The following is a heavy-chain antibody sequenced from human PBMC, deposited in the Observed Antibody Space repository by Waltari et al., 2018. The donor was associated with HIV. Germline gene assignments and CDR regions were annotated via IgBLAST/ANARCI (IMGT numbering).Heavy chain of an antibody. D-gene: IGHD3-10*01. CDR2: MNPDSGDS. CDR3: ARRRDAMIRGRRVYQGMDV. CDR1: GYTFTGSD. V-gene: IGHV1-8*01. J-gene: IGHJ6*02. Sequence: QVQLVQSGAEVKKPGASVKVSCKASGYTFTGSDINWVRQATGQGLEWMAWMNPDSGDSGYAEKFQGRVSLTRNTSISTAYLEVTSLTSDDTAVYFCARRRDAMIRGRRVYQGMDVWGQGTTVTVSS.